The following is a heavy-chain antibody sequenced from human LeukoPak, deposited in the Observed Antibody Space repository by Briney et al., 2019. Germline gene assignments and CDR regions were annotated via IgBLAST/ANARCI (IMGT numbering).Heavy chain of an antibody. Sequence: AGRSLRLSCAASGFTFSNYGMHWVRQAPGKGLEWVAVISYDGSNKYYADSVKGRFTISRDNSKNTLYLQMNSLRAEDTAVYYCAKNPDAGYSSSCLDYWGQGTLVTVSS. J-gene: IGHJ4*02. CDR3: AKNPDAGYSSSCLDY. V-gene: IGHV3-30*18. CDR2: ISYDGSNK. D-gene: IGHD6-13*01. CDR1: GFTFSNYG.